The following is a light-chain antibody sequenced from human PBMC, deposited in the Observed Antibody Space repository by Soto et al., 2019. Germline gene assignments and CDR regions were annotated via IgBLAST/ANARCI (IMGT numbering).Light chain of an antibody. J-gene: IGLJ1*01. CDR1: SSDVGSHKS. CDR2: EFN. Sequence: QSALTQPPSVSGSPGQSVTISCSGSSSDVGSHKSVSWYKQAPGTSPKLIIFEFNNRPSGVPDRFSESKSGNTASLTISGLQPEDEADYYCSVYIASITSHVFGTGTKVTVL. CDR3: SVYIASITSHV. V-gene: IGLV2-18*01.